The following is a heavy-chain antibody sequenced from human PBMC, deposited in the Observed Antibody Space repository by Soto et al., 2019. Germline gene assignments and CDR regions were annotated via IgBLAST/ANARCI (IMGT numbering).Heavy chain of an antibody. CDR2: IYYSGST. CDR1: NDSVDNTNYF. V-gene: IGHV4-61*01. Sequence: SETLSLTCTVSNDSVDNTNYFWSWIRQSPGKGLEWIGYIYYSGSTNYNPSLKSRVTISVDTSKNQFSLKLSSVTAADTAVYYCARTPYDFWSGYNYYYYYGMDVWGQGTTVTVSS. D-gene: IGHD3-3*01. CDR3: ARTPYDFWSGYNYYYYYGMDV. J-gene: IGHJ6*02.